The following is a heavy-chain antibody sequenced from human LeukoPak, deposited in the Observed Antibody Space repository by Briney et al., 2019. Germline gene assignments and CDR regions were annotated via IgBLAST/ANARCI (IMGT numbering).Heavy chain of an antibody. V-gene: IGHV1-69*05. CDR2: IIPTYRTP. CDR3: ARGATGTTFYHRLDP. CDR1: GGTFGIYG. J-gene: IGHJ5*02. D-gene: IGHD1-7*01. Sequence: GASVKVSCTASGGTFGIYGMSWVRQAPGQGLEWMGGIIPTYRTPTYAERFQGRVTITTDDSTSTVYMEVSSLRSEDTAVYYCARGATGTTFYHRLDPWGQGTLVTVSS.